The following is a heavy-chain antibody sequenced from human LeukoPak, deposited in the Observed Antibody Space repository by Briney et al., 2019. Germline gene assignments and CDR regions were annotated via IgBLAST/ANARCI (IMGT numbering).Heavy chain of an antibody. CDR1: GFTFSSHS. J-gene: IGHJ4*02. V-gene: IGHV3-23*01. Sequence: GPLRLSCAASGFTFSSHSRYWVRQAPGKGLEWVSGISGSGGDTYYADSVKGRFTISRDNSKNMVYLQMNSLSTEDTAVYYCAKTTTGYSSGRYSGWPVDYWGQGTLVTVSS. CDR3: AKTTTGYSSGRYSGWPVDY. D-gene: IGHD6-19*01. CDR2: ISGSGGDT.